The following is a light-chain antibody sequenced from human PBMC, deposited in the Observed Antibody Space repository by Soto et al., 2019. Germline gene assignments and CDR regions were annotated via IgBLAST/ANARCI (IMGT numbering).Light chain of an antibody. CDR3: QQYGSSPT. J-gene: IGKJ4*01. CDR1: QSVSSSY. CDR2: GAS. V-gene: IGKV3-20*01. Sequence: EIVLTQSPGTLSLSPGERITLSCRASQSVSSSYLAWYQQKPGQAPRLLIYGASSRAIGIPDRFSGSWSGTDFTLTISRLEPEDFAVYYCQQYGSSPTFGGGTKVEIK.